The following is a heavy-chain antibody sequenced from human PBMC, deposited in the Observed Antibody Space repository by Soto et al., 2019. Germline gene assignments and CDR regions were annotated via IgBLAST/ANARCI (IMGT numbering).Heavy chain of an antibody. CDR3: ARHLRFLEWSHYYYYMDV. Sequence: SETLSLTCTVSGGSISSSRYYWGWIRQPPGKGLEWIGSIYYSGSTYYNPSLKSRVTISVDTSKNQFSLKLSSVTAADTAVYYCARHLRFLEWSHYYYYMDVWGKGTTVTVSS. V-gene: IGHV4-39*01. CDR2: IYYSGST. CDR1: GGSISSSRYY. J-gene: IGHJ6*03. D-gene: IGHD3-3*01.